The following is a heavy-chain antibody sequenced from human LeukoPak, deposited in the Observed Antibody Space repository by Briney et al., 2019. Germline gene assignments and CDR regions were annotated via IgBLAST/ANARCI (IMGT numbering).Heavy chain of an antibody. V-gene: IGHV1-2*02. J-gene: IGHJ4*02. CDR2: INPNSGGT. CDR1: GYTFTAYY. CDR3: ARGDDCSGGSCYLLFDY. D-gene: IGHD2-15*01. Sequence: ASVKVSCKASGYTFTAYYIHWVRQAPGQGLEWMGWINPNSGGTNYAQKFLGRVTMTRDTSINTAYMELTRLRSDDTAVYYCARGDDCSGGSCYLLFDYWGQGTLVTVSS.